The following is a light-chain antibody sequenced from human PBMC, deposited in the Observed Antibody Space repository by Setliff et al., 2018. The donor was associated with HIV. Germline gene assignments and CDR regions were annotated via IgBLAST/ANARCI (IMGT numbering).Light chain of an antibody. CDR1: TSDVGNYNY. V-gene: IGLV2-11*01. CDR3: CSYVGSYSYI. CDR2: DVR. J-gene: IGLJ1*01. Sequence: QSALAQPRSVSGSPGQTITLSCTGSTSDVGNYNYVSWYQQYTGKAPKLIIFDVRRRPSGVPYRFSGSKSQNTASLTISGLQPEDEADYYCCSYVGSYSYIFGTGTKVTVL.